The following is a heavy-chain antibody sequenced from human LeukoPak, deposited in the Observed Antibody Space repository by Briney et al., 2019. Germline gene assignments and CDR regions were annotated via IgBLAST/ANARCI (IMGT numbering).Heavy chain of an antibody. CDR2: IHPNSGGT. CDR1: GYTFTGYY. V-gene: IGHV1-2*02. D-gene: IGHD3-22*01. CDR3: ARWGKYYYDSSGYYY. J-gene: IGHJ4*02. Sequence: GASVKVSCTASGYTFTGYYMHWVRQAPGHGLEWMGWIHPNSGGTKYAQRFQGRVTVTRDTSISTVYMELSRLRSDDTAVYYCARWGKYYYDSSGYYYWGQGTLVSVSS.